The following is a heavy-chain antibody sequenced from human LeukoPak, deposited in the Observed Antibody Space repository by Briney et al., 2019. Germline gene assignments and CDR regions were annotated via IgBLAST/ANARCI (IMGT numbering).Heavy chain of an antibody. CDR1: GFTFSSYW. J-gene: IGHJ3*02. V-gene: IGHV3-7*03. CDR2: IKQDGSEK. D-gene: IGHD2-15*01. Sequence: GGSLRLSCAASGFTFSSYWMSWVRQAPGMGLEWVANIKQDGSEKYYVDSVKGRFTISRDNAKNSLYLQMNSLRAEDTAEYYCAREWLLLPAFDIWGQGTMVTVSS. CDR3: AREWLLLPAFDI.